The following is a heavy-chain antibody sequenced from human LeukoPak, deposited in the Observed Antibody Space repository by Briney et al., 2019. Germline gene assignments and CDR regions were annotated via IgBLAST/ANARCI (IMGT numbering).Heavy chain of an antibody. V-gene: IGHV4-59*01. J-gene: IGHJ4*02. Sequence: SETLSLTCTVSGGSISSYHWSWIRQPAGKGLEWIGYIYYSGSTNYNPSLKSRVTISVDTSKNQFSLKLSSVTAADTAVYYCARWPVGSSGYPDYWGQGTLVTVSS. CDR3: ARWPVGSSGYPDY. CDR2: IYYSGST. D-gene: IGHD3-22*01. CDR1: GGSISSYH.